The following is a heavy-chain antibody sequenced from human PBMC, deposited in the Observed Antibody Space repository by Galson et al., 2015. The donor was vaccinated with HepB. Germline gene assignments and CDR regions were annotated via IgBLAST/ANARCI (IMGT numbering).Heavy chain of an antibody. CDR1: GGTFSSYT. D-gene: IGHD1-26*01. CDR3: ARGLWELRNNYYYYYYMDV. V-gene: IGHV1-69*13. J-gene: IGHJ6*03. CDR2: IIPIFGTA. Sequence: SVKVSCKASGGTFSSYTISWVRQAPGQGLEWMGRIIPIFGTANYAQKFQGRVTITADESTSTAYMELSSLRSEDTAVYYCARGLWELRNNYYYYYYMDVWGKGTTVTVSS.